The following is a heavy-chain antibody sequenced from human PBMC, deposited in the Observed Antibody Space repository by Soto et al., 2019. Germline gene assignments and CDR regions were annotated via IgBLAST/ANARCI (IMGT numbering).Heavy chain of an antibody. V-gene: IGHV4-59*08. Sequence: SETLSLTCTVSDGSISSYYWSWIRQPPGKGLEWIGYIYYSGSTNYNPSLKSRVTISVDTSKNQFSLKLSSVTAADTAVYYCARHYFDIFTGYYFDYFDYWGQGTLFIVSS. CDR3: ARHYFDIFTGYYFDYFDY. J-gene: IGHJ4*02. CDR2: IYYSGST. CDR1: DGSISSYY. D-gene: IGHD3-9*01.